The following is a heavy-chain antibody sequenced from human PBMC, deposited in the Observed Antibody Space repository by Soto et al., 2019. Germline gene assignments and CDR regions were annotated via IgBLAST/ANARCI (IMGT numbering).Heavy chain of an antibody. Sequence: QVQLVESGGGVVQPGRSLRLSCAASGFTFSSYGMHWVRQAPGKGLEWVAVISYDGSNKYYADSVKGRFTISRDNSKNTLYLQMNSLRAEDTAVYYCAKDRGYVDIVAESFDYWGQGTLVTVSS. D-gene: IGHD5-12*01. V-gene: IGHV3-30*18. CDR3: AKDRGYVDIVAESFDY. J-gene: IGHJ4*02. CDR1: GFTFSSYG. CDR2: ISYDGSNK.